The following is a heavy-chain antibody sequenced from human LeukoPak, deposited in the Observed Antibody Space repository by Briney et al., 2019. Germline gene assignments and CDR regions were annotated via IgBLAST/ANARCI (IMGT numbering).Heavy chain of an antibody. CDR2: MYLSGTT. J-gene: IGHJ4*02. D-gene: IGHD3-22*01. V-gene: IGHV4-4*02. Sequence: SGTLSFTCTVSGDSINSLDLWSWVRQPPGKGLEWIGEMYLSGTTHSNPSVKSRVTISIDKSKNQFFLNLSSVTAADTAVYYCAGLVGRYSSGLYYYYFDYWGQGTLVAVSS. CDR1: GDSINSLDL. CDR3: AGLVGRYSSGLYYYYFDY.